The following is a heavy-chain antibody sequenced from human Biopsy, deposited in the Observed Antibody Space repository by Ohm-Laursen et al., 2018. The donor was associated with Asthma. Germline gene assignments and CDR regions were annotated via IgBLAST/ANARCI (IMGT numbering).Heavy chain of an antibody. J-gene: IGHJ6*02. D-gene: IGHD5-12*01. CDR3: ARGYSGSDRIVYYYAGLEV. V-gene: IGHV1-69*13. CDR1: GDSFSNYA. Sequence: SVKVSCKASGDSFSNYAISWVRQAPGQGLEWMGGLIPVLGTPDHAQMFEGRVTITADESTSTAYMELSSLSSEDTAVYYCARGYSGSDRIVYYYAGLEVWGQGTTVTVSS. CDR2: LIPVLGTP.